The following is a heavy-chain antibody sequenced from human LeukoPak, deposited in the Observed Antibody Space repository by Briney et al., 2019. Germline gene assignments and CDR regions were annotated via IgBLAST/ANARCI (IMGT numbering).Heavy chain of an antibody. Sequence: AGPLKISRQGSRDTFSGYWYGWVGEMSGKGLELLGIIYPGDSDTRYSPFFQGQVTISADKSNSTAYLQWSSLKASDTAMYFCARPPTFDYWAQVTLVTVSS. CDR2: IYPGDSDT. J-gene: IGHJ4*02. V-gene: IGHV5-51*01. CDR1: RDTFSGYW. CDR3: ARPPTFDY.